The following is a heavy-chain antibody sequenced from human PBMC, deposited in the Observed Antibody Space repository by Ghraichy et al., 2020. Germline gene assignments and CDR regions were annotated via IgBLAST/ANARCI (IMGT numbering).Heavy chain of an antibody. CDR2: INPNSGGT. Sequence: ASVKVSCKASGYTFTGYYLHWVRQAPGQGLEWMGWINPNSGGTNYAQKFQGRVTMTRDTSISTAYMELSRLTSDDTAVYYCASQTGEYSRGWYYWGQGTLVTVSS. J-gene: IGHJ4*02. CDR1: GYTFTGYY. CDR3: ASQTGEYSRGWYY. D-gene: IGHD6-19*01. V-gene: IGHV1-2*02.